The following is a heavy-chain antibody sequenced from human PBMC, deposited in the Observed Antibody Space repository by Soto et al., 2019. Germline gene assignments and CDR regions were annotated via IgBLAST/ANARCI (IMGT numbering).Heavy chain of an antibody. J-gene: IGHJ5*02. D-gene: IGHD3-10*01. CDR1: GFSLTTRGVG. Sequence: QITLKESGPTLVKPTQTLTLTCTFSGFSLTTRGVGVGCIRQPPGKALECLALIYWDDDKRYSPSLQSSLSITKDTFDNRVVLTMTNVDPVDTAAYYCAHIPNYYQDDWFDHRVQGTLVSVSS. CDR3: AHIPNYYQDDWFDH. CDR2: IYWDDDK. V-gene: IGHV2-5*02.